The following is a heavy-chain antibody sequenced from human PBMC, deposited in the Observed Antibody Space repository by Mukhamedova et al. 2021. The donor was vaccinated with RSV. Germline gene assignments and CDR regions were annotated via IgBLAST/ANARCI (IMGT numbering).Heavy chain of an antibody. CDR3: ARVTESSTGYYYMDV. Sequence: WMGGIIPIFGTANYAQKFQGRVTITADKSTSTAYMELSSLRSEDTAVYYCARVTESSTGYYYMDVWGTGTTVTVSS. D-gene: IGHD2-2*01. J-gene: IGHJ6*03. CDR2: IIPIFGTA. V-gene: IGHV1-69*06.